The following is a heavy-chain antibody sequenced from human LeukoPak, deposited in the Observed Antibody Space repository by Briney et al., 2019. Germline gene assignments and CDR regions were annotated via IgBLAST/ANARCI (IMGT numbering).Heavy chain of an antibody. CDR1: GFTFSSYS. Sequence: SGGSLRLSCAASGFTFSSYSMNWVRQAPGKGLEWVSSISSSSSYIYYADSVRGRFTISRDNAKNSLYLQMNSLRAEDTAVYSCARGADGVSSNSRGWFDPWGQGTLVTVSS. J-gene: IGHJ5*02. D-gene: IGHD2-15*01. CDR2: ISSSSSYI. V-gene: IGHV3-21*01. CDR3: ARGADGVSSNSRGWFDP.